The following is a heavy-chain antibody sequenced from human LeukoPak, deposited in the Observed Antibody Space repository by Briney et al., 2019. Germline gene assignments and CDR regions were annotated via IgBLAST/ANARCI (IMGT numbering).Heavy chain of an antibody. Sequence: SETLSLTCAVYGGSFSGYYWSWIRQPPGKGLEWIGEINHSGSTNYNPSLKSRVTISVDTSKNQFSLKLSSVTAADTAVYYCARGIQTMVRGPNDRLGPWGQGTLVTVSS. D-gene: IGHD3-10*01. CDR1: GGSFSGYY. CDR3: ARGIQTMVRGPNDRLGP. V-gene: IGHV4-34*01. J-gene: IGHJ4*02. CDR2: INHSGST.